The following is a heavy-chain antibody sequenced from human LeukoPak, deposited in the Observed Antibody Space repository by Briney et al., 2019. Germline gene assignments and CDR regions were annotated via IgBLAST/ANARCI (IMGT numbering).Heavy chain of an antibody. V-gene: IGHV4-30-2*01. J-gene: IGHJ5*02. CDR1: GGSISSGGYY. CDR3: ANTDKGQWHPSYWFDP. D-gene: IGHD6-19*01. Sequence: KSSQTLSLTCTVSGGSISSGGYYWSWIRQPPGKGLEWIGYIYHSGSTYYNPSLKSRVTISVDRSKNQFSLKLSSVTAADTAVYYCANTDKGQWHPSYWFDPWGQGTLVTVSS. CDR2: IYHSGST.